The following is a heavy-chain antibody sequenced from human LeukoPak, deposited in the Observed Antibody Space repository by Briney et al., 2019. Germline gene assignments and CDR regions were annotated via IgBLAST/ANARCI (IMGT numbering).Heavy chain of an antibody. CDR1: GFTFSSYE. D-gene: IGHD1-26*01. Sequence: PGGSLRLSCAASGFTFSSYEMNWVRQAPGKGLEWVSYISSSGSTIYYADSVKGRFTTSRDNAKNSLYLQMNSLRAEDTAVYYCARGGSYLSAFDIWGQGTTVTVSS. J-gene: IGHJ3*02. V-gene: IGHV3-48*03. CDR3: ARGGSYLSAFDI. CDR2: ISSSGSTI.